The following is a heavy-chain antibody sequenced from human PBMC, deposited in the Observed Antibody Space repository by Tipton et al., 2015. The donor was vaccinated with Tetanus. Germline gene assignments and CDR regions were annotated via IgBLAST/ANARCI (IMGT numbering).Heavy chain of an antibody. CDR2: LYYSGNT. CDR3: ARHPQTSNNLDY. V-gene: IGHV4-39*01. Sequence: TLSLTCSVSGYSINSGTYSWAWLRQPPGRGLEWIGTLYYSGNTYYNPSLKSRVTISIDASKNQFSLTLSPVTAADTAVYYCARHPQTSNNLDYWGQGTLVTVSS. D-gene: IGHD5-24*01. CDR1: GYSINSGTYS. J-gene: IGHJ4*02.